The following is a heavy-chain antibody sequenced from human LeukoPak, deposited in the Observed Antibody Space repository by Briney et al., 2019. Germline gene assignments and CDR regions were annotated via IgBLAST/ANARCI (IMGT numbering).Heavy chain of an antibody. CDR3: ARDGPPIITMIVVVIPSSLPFD. Sequence: GSLRLSCAASGFTFSSYWMHWVRQAPGKGLVWVSRINSDGSSTSYADSVKGRFTISRDNSKNTLYLQMNSLRAEDTAVYYCARDGPPIITMIVVVIPSSLPFDWGQGTLVTVSS. D-gene: IGHD3-22*01. CDR2: INSDGSST. V-gene: IGHV3-74*01. J-gene: IGHJ4*02. CDR1: GFTFSSYW.